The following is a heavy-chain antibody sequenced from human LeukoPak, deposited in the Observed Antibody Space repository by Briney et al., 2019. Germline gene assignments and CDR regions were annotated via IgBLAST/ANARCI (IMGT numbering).Heavy chain of an antibody. CDR1: GGSFSGYY. CDR2: INHSGST. D-gene: IGHD2-15*01. Sequence: SETLSLTCAVYGGSFSGYYWSWIRQPPGKGLEWIGEINHSGSTNYNPSLKSRVTISVDTSKNQFSLKLSSVTAADTAVYYCARSSGHCSGGSCYGYWGQGTLITVSS. J-gene: IGHJ4*02. CDR3: ARSSGHCSGGSCYGY. V-gene: IGHV4-34*01.